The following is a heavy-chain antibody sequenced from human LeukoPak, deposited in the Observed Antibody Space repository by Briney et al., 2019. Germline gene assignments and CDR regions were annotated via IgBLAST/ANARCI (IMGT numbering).Heavy chain of an antibody. CDR3: ASPKENNDYYFDY. J-gene: IGHJ4*02. Sequence: SVKLSCKASGGTFRNYALSWVRQAPGQGLEWMGGLIPLFGRAAYAQKFQGRVTIIADEATNTAYLELSSLTSDDTAIYYCASPKENNDYYFDYWGQGTLVTVST. V-gene: IGHV1-69*13. CDR2: LIPLFGRA. D-gene: IGHD1/OR15-1a*01. CDR1: GGTFRNYA.